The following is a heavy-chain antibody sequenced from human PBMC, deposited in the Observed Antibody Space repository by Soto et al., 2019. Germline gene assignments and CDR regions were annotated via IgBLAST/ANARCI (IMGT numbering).Heavy chain of an antibody. Sequence: ESGGGVVQPGRSLRLSCAASGFTFSSYAMHWVRQAPGKGLEWVAVISYDGSNKYYADSVKGRFTISRDNSKNTLYLQMNSLRAEDTAVYYCARVSDYGSGSQGYYYGMDVWGQGTTVTVSS. J-gene: IGHJ6*02. CDR1: GFTFSSYA. CDR3: ARVSDYGSGSQGYYYGMDV. CDR2: ISYDGSNK. V-gene: IGHV3-30-3*01. D-gene: IGHD3-10*01.